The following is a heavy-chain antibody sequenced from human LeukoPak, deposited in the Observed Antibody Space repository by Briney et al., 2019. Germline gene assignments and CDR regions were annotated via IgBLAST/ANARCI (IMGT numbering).Heavy chain of an antibody. CDR2: INHSGST. Sequence: PSETLSLTCAVYGGSFSGYYWSWIRQPPGKGLEWIGEINHSGSTNYNPSLKSRVTISVDTSKNQFSLKLSSVTAADTAVYYCARSIAVAGIPFDFWGQGTLVTVSS. J-gene: IGHJ4*02. V-gene: IGHV4-34*01. CDR3: ARSIAVAGIPFDF. D-gene: IGHD6-19*01. CDR1: GGSFSGYY.